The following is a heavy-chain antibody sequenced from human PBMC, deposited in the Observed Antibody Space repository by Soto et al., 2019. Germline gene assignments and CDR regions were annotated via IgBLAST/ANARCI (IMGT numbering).Heavy chain of an antibody. V-gene: IGHV4-31*03. CDR1: GGSISSGDYY. J-gene: IGHJ5*02. Sequence: QVQLQESGPGLVKPSQTLSLTCTVSGGSISSGDYYGSWIRQHPGKVLEWIGYIYYSGSTYYNPSHKSRVTISGDTSKNQFSLKLSFVTAADTAVYYCARWWSGSRQGFDPWGQGTLVTVSS. D-gene: IGHD3-3*01. CDR3: ARWWSGSRQGFDP. CDR2: IYYSGST.